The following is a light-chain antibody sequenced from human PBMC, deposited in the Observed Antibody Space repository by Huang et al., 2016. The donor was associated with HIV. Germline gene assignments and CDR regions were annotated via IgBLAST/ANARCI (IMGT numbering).Light chain of an antibody. CDR3: QQYNSYSGK. Sequence: DIQMTQSPSALSSSVGDRVTITGRASQSIGTWLAWYQQKPGKPPKLLIYKASTLQGGVPSRFGGGGSGTEFTLTISSLQPDDFATYFCQQYNSYSGKFGQGTKVE. V-gene: IGKV1-5*03. J-gene: IGKJ1*01. CDR1: QSIGTW. CDR2: KAS.